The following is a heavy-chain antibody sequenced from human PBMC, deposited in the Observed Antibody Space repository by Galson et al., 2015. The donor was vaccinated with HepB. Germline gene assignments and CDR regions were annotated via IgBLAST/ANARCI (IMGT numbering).Heavy chain of an antibody. CDR2: INAGNGNT. CDR3: ARDPTTHRGCSGGSCYSLPNYYYYGMDV. J-gene: IGHJ6*02. D-gene: IGHD2-15*01. V-gene: IGHV1-3*01. CDR1: GYTFTSYA. Sequence: SVKVSCKASGYTFTSYAMHWVRQAPGQRLEWMGWINAGNGNTKYSQKFQGRVTITRDTSASTAYMELSSLRSEDTAVYYCARDPTTHRGCSGGSCYSLPNYYYYGMDVWGQGTTVTVSS.